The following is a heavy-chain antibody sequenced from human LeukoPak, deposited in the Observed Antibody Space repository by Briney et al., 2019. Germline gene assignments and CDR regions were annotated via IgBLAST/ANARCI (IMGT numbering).Heavy chain of an antibody. CDR3: AKTPGAFDI. CDR1: GGSISGFY. J-gene: IGHJ3*02. V-gene: IGHV4-59*12. Sequence: SETLSLTCSVSGGSISGFYWSWIRQPPGKGLEWIGYIFYTGSTFYNPSLKSRVSISVDTSKNQFSLKLSSVTAADTAVYYCAKTPGAFDIWGQGTMVTVSS. CDR2: IFYTGST.